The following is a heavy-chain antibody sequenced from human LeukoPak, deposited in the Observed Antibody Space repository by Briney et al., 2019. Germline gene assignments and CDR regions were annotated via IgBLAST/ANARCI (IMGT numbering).Heavy chain of an antibody. CDR1: GYTFTSYA. J-gene: IGHJ3*02. D-gene: IGHD2-15*01. Sequence: GASVKVSCKASGYTFTSYAMHWVRQAPGQRLEWMGWINTGNGNTKYSQEFQGRVTITRDTPASTAYMELSSLRSEDMAVYYCARADSIVVPPYDAFDIWGQGTMVTVSS. CDR3: ARADSIVVPPYDAFDI. CDR2: INTGNGNT. V-gene: IGHV1-3*03.